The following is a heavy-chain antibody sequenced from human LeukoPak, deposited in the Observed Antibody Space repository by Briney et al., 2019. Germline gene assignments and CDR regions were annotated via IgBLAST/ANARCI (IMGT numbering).Heavy chain of an antibody. Sequence: PGGSLRLSCAASGFTFSSYAMNWVRQAPGKGLEWVSSISSSSSYIYYADSVKGRFTISRDNAKNSLYLQMNSLRAEDTAVYYCARNIQRIAAPACFDYWGQGTLVTVSS. CDR3: ARNIQRIAAPACFDY. J-gene: IGHJ4*02. V-gene: IGHV3-21*01. CDR2: ISSSSSYI. D-gene: IGHD6-6*01. CDR1: GFTFSSYA.